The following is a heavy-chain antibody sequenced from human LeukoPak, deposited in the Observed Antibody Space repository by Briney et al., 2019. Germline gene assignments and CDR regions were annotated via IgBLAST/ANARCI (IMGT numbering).Heavy chain of an antibody. J-gene: IGHJ4*02. D-gene: IGHD6-19*01. V-gene: IGHV4-34*01. Sequence: SETLSLTCTVSGGSISDSDYYWSWIRQPPGKGLEWIGEINHSGSTNYNPSLKSRVTISVDTSKNQFSLKLSSVTAADTAVYYCARGLSKTGIAVAGEGGPDYWGQGTLVTVSS. CDR3: ARGLSKTGIAVAGEGGPDY. CDR2: INHSGST. CDR1: GGSISDSDYY.